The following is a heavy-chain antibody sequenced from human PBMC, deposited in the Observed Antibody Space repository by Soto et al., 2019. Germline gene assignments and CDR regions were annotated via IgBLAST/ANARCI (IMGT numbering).Heavy chain of an antibody. CDR3: ARDRTDSGYYTNWLDP. D-gene: IGHD3-22*01. Sequence: SVKVSCKATGGACGSDAITWLRQAPGQGLEWVGRIIPIFGTTNYAQNLQGRVSISADKSTLTSYMELHSLTSDDTSLYYCARDRTDSGYYTNWLDPWGQGTQVTVSS. J-gene: IGHJ5*02. CDR2: IIPIFGTT. V-gene: IGHV1-69*06. CDR1: GGACGSDA.